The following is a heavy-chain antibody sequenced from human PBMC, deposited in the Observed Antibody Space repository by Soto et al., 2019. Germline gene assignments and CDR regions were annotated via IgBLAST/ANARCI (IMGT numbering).Heavy chain of an antibody. CDR3: AIPLPKQQLVRGAFDH. CDR1: GGTFRNYA. J-gene: IGHJ4*02. D-gene: IGHD6-13*01. Sequence: QVQLVQSGVEVKKPGSSVKLSCKTSGGTFRNYAFNWVRQAPGQGLKWMGGSIPVFGTANNAQTFQGRFTITADESTSTAYMELSSLRSEDTAVYYCAIPLPKQQLVRGAFDHWGQGTLVTVAS. V-gene: IGHV1-69*01. CDR2: SIPVFGTA.